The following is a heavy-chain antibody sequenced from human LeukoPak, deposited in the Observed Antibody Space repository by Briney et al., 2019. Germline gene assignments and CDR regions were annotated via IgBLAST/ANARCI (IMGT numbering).Heavy chain of an antibody. Sequence: GGSLRLSCAASGFTFTSFWMSWVRQAPGKGQEWVANIKQDGSEKYYVDSVKGRFTFSRDNAKNSLYLQMNSLRVEDTAVYYCARNRDWAFDYWGQGSLVTVSS. V-gene: IGHV3-7*02. CDR3: ARNRDWAFDY. J-gene: IGHJ4*02. CDR1: GFTFTSFW. CDR2: IKQDGSEK. D-gene: IGHD2-21*02.